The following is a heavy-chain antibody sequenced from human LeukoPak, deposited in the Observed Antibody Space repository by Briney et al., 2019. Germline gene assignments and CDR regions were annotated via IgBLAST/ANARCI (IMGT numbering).Heavy chain of an antibody. CDR1: GGSIRSSGYY. CDR2: IYYSGST. Sequence: SETPSLTCTVSGGSIRSSGYYWGWLRQPPGKGLEWIGSIYYSGSTSYTPSLKSRVTMTVDTSQNQFSLELSSVTAADTAVYYCARNASTMIVPGGWFDPWGQGTLVTVSS. CDR3: ARNASTMIVPGGWFDP. V-gene: IGHV4-39*01. D-gene: IGHD3-22*01. J-gene: IGHJ5*02.